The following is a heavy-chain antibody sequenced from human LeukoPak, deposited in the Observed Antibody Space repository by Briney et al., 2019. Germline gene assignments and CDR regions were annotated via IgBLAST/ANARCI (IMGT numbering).Heavy chain of an antibody. Sequence: ASVKVSCKASGYTFTSYYMHWVRQAPGQGLEWMGIINPSGGSTSYAQKFQGRVTMTRDTSTSTVYMELSSLRSEDTAVYYCARDREHITMVRGVIYWVYYYYGMDVWGKGTTVTVSS. D-gene: IGHD3-10*01. J-gene: IGHJ6*04. CDR3: ARDREHITMVRGVIYWVYYYYGMDV. CDR1: GYTFTSYY. CDR2: INPSGGST. V-gene: IGHV1-46*01.